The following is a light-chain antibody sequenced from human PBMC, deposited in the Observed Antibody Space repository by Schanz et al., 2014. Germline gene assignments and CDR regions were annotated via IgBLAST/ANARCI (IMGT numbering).Light chain of an antibody. Sequence: QSALTQPASVSGSPGQSITISCTGTSSDVGSYNLVSWYQHHPGKAPKLMIYEGSKRPSGVSNRFSGSGSGNTASLTVSGLQAEDEADYYCSSNGGVNIYVFGTGTKVTVL. CDR3: SSNGGVNIYV. CDR1: SSDVGSYNL. CDR2: EGS. J-gene: IGLJ1*01. V-gene: IGLV2-14*02.